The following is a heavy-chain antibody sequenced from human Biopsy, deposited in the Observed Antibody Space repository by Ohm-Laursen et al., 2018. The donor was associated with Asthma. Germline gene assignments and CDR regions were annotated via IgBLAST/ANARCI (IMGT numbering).Heavy chain of an antibody. CDR3: VRATSTWSQSGPHYFDH. V-gene: IGHV4-59*01. CDR1: PGSINDYY. CDR2: VHSTGST. D-gene: IGHD6-13*01. J-gene: IGHJ4*02. Sequence: TLSLTCTVSPGSINDYYWNWICQFPGKGLEWIGYVHSTGSTRFNPSLKSRLTISVDTSVDQVSLKLTSVTAADTAVYYCVRATSTWSQSGPHYFDHWGQGTLVTVSS.